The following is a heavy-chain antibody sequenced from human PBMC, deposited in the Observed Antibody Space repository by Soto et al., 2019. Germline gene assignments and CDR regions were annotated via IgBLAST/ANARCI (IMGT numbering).Heavy chain of an antibody. CDR2: IYHSGNS. CDR1: GGSIISSNW. V-gene: IGHV4-4*02. CDR3: ARLRATPNDAFDI. J-gene: IGHJ3*02. Sequence: QVQLQESGPGLVKSSGTLSLTCAVSGGSIISSNWWSWVRQPPGKGLEWIAEIYHSGNSNYNPSLRSRLTISVDKPKNEFSLNLSSVTAADTAVYYCARLRATPNDAFDIWGQGTMVTVSS.